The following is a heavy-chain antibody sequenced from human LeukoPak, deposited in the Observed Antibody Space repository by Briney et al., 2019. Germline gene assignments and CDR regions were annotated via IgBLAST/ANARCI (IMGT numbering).Heavy chain of an antibody. J-gene: IGHJ2*01. CDR2: IYYSGST. CDR3: ARADDSSGYYTRYFDR. D-gene: IGHD3-22*01. V-gene: IGHV4-59*01. Sequence: SETLSLTCAVYGGSFSGYYWNWIRQPPGKGLEWIGYIYYSGSTNYNPSLKSRVTMSVDTSKNQFSLKLSSVTAADTAVYYCARADDSSGYYTRYFDRWGRGTLVTVSS. CDR1: GGSFSGYY.